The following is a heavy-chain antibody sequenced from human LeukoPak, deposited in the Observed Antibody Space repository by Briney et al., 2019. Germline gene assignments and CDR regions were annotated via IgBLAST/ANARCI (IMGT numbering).Heavy chain of an antibody. V-gene: IGHV4-61*01. CDR2: IYYSGST. J-gene: IGHJ4*02. D-gene: IGHD5-24*01. CDR1: GGSISSGSYY. Sequence: SETLSLTCTVSGGSISSGSYYWSWIRQPPGKGLEWIGYIYYSGSTNYNPSLKSRVTISVDTSKNQFSLKLSSVTAADTAVYYCARVGDGYNLWGQGTLVTVSS. CDR3: ARVGDGYNL.